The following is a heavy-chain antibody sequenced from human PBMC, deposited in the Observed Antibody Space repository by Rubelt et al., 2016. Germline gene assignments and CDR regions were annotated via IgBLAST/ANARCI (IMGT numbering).Heavy chain of an antibody. CDR2: IHYSGTT. CDR1: GGSISSSSYY. Sequence: QLQLQESGPGLVKPSETLSLTCTVSGGSISSSSYYWDWIRQPPGKGLEWIGSIHYSGTTYYNRSLKIRVTISVDTSKNQFSLKLSSVTAADTAVYYCARSYHTYYFDTWGQGTLVTVSS. D-gene: IGHD1-14*01. J-gene: IGHJ4*02. CDR3: ARSYHTYYFDT. V-gene: IGHV4-39*01.